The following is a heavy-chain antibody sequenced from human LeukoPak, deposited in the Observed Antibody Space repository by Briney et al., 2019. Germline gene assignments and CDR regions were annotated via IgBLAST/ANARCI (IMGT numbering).Heavy chain of an antibody. Sequence: SVKVSCKDSGGTFSSYAISWVRQAPGQGLEWMGGIIPIFGTANYAQKFQGRVTITADESTSTAYMELSSLRSEDTAVYYCASGGSSWYFDYWGQGTLVTVSS. D-gene: IGHD6-13*01. J-gene: IGHJ4*02. CDR3: ASGGSSWYFDY. CDR2: IIPIFGTA. CDR1: GGTFSSYA. V-gene: IGHV1-69*13.